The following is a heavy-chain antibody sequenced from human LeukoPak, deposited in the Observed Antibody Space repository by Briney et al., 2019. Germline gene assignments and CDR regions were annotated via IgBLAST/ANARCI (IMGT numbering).Heavy chain of an antibody. CDR2: ISSSSSTI. J-gene: IGHJ4*02. D-gene: IGHD2-21*02. CDR3: AKDAVCVGGDCYAFDY. Sequence: GSLRLSCAASGFTFSSYSMNWVRQAPGKGLEWVSYISSSSSTIYYADSVKGRFTISRDNSKNTLYLQMNSLRAEDTAVYYCAKDAVCVGGDCYAFDYWGQGTLVTVSS. CDR1: GFTFSSYS. V-gene: IGHV3-48*01.